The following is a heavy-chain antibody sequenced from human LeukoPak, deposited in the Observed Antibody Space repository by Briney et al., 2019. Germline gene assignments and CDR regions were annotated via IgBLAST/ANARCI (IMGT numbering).Heavy chain of an antibody. CDR1: GFTFSGFG. CDR3: AKDHCSRGTCYYYYYMDV. D-gene: IGHD2-15*01. V-gene: IGHV3-30*02. CDR2: IRNDGTNK. Sequence: GGSLRLSCEASGFTFSGFGMHWVRRAPGKGLEWVAVIRNDGTNKYYADSVKGRFTISRDNSKNTVHLQMNSLRAEDTAVYYCAKDHCSRGTCYYYYYMDVWGKGTTVTVSS. J-gene: IGHJ6*03.